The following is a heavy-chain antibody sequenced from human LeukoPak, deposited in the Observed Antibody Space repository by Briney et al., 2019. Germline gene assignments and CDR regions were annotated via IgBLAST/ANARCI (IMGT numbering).Heavy chain of an antibody. CDR2: MSPQSGNL. CDR1: GYTFTNYD. CDR3: ARGRGYYGSGTYRISRYPSDY. J-gene: IGHJ4*02. Sequence: ASVKVSCKASGYTFTNYDINWVRQATGQGLEWMGWMSPQSGNLAYAEKFQGRVTMTSDTSTNTAYMELSSLRSDDTAVYYCARGRGYYGSGTYRISRYPSDYWGQGTLVTVSS. D-gene: IGHD3-10*01. V-gene: IGHV1-8*01.